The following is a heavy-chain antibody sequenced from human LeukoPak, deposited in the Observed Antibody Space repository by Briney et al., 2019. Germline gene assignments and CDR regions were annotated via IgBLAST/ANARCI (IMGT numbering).Heavy chain of an antibody. CDR2: IKPDGSEG. V-gene: IGHV3-7*04. Sequence: GGSLRLSCAASGFAFGAYWMSWVRQAPGKEPEWVANIKPDGSEGSSVDSVKGRFTTSRDNARNSLYLQMNSLRSEDTAVYYCARGSVVAANFDIWGQGTLVTVSS. D-gene: IGHD2-2*01. J-gene: IGHJ4*02. CDR3: ARGSVVAANFDI. CDR1: GFAFGAYW.